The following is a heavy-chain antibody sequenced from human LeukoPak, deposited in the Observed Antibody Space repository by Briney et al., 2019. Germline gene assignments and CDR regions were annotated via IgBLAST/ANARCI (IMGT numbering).Heavy chain of an antibody. D-gene: IGHD1-26*01. V-gene: IGHV1-18*04. CDR3: ARDGESSGSYQFDY. CDR2: ISAYNGNT. J-gene: IGHJ4*02. Sequence: GASVKVSCKASGYTFTGYYMHWVRQAPGQGLEWMGWISAYNGNTNYAQKLQGRVTMTTDTSTSTAYMELRSLRSDDTAVYYCARDGESSGSYQFDYWGQGTLVTVSS. CDR1: GYTFTGYY.